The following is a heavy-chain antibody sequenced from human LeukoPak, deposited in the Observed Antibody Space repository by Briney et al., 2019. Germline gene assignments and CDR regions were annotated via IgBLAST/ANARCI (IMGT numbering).Heavy chain of an antibody. V-gene: IGHV6-1*01. CDR2: TYYTSKWIT. Sequence: SQTLSLTFAISGDSVSSTTTAWNWIRQSPSRGLEWLGRTYYTSKWITDYAVSVKGRITVNPNTSNNQFSLQLNSVTPEDTAVYYCARGRGIRLSGWFDPWGQGTLVTVSS. J-gene: IGHJ5*02. CDR1: GDSVSSTTTA. D-gene: IGHD2/OR15-2a*01. CDR3: ARGRGIRLSGWFDP.